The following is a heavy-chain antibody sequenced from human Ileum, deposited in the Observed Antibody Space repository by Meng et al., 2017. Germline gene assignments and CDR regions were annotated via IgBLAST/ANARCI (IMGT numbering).Heavy chain of an antibody. J-gene: IGHJ2*01. CDR3: ARADYVRYFDL. V-gene: IGHV4-4*02. CDR2: VYHSGST. CDR1: GGSIESNNW. Sequence: VQLQESGPVLVNPSETLSLTCAVSGGSIESNNWWTWIRQPPGQGLEWIGEVYHSGSTHYNPSLQSRVTISIDNSKNRFSLSLNSVTAADTAIYYCARADYVRYFDLWGRGTLVTVSS. D-gene: IGHD3-10*02.